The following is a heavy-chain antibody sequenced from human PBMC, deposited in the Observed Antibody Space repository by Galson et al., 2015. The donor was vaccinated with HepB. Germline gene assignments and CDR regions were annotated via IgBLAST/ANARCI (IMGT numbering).Heavy chain of an antibody. CDR2: ISSSSGYI. Sequence: LRLSCAASGFTFSSYSMSWVRQAPGKGLEWISSISSSSGYIYYADSVKGRFTISRDNAKNSLYLQMNNLRAEDTAVYYCARDRLLSLDSYYYGMDVWGQGTTVTVSS. CDR1: GFTFSSYS. D-gene: IGHD2-21*01. J-gene: IGHJ6*02. V-gene: IGHV3-21*01. CDR3: ARDRLLSLDSYYYGMDV.